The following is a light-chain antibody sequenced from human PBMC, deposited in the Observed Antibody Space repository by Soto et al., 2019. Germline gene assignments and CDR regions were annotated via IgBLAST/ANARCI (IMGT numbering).Light chain of an antibody. CDR1: QSVSSSY. V-gene: IGKV3-20*01. CDR2: GAS. J-gene: IGKJ2*01. Sequence: EIVLTQSPGTLSLSPGERVTLSCRASQSVSSSYLAWYQQKPGQAPRLLIYGASIRATGIPDRFSGSGSGTDFTLTISRLEPEDCAVYYCQQYGSSPLYTFGQGTKLEIK. CDR3: QQYGSSPLYT.